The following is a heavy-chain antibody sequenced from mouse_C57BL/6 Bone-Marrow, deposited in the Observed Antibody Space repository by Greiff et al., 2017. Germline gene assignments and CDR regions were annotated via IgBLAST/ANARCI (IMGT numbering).Heavy chain of an antibody. Sequence: EVQLQQSGPGLVKPSQSLSLTCSVTGYSITSCYYWNWIRQFPGNKLEWMGFISYDGSNNYNPTLKNRISITRDPSKNQFFLKLNSVTTEDAATYYCAKRKEAWFAYWGQGTLVTVSA. CDR2: ISYDGSN. CDR1: GYSITSCYY. V-gene: IGHV3-6*01. CDR3: AKRKEAWFAY. J-gene: IGHJ3*01.